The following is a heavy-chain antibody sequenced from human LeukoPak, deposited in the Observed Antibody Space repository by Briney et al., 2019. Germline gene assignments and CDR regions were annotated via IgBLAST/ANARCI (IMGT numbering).Heavy chain of an antibody. CDR1: GGSINNYY. Sequence: PSETLSLTCTVSGGSINNYYWSWMRQPPGRGLEWIGYIYDSGSTNYNPSLQSRVTMSVDTSKNQFSLKLIPVTAADTAVYYCARVRDGSGSYYNAFDIWGQGTMVTVSS. J-gene: IGHJ3*02. V-gene: IGHV4-59*08. D-gene: IGHD3-10*01. CDR3: ARVRDGSGSYYNAFDI. CDR2: IYDSGST.